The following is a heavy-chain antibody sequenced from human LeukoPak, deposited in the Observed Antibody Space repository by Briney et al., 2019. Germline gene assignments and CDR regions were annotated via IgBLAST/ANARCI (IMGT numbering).Heavy chain of an antibody. CDR2: IYTDGST. Sequence: PSETLSLTCTVSGGSTSNSFWSWIRQPAGKGLEWIGRIYTDGSTNSNPSLRSRLTMSLDTSKNQFSLKPTSVTAADTAVYFCTRAPSGCGGTCAFDYWGQGTLVTVSS. CDR1: GGSTSNSF. J-gene: IGHJ4*02. CDR3: TRAPSGCGGTCAFDY. V-gene: IGHV4-4*07. D-gene: IGHD2-15*01.